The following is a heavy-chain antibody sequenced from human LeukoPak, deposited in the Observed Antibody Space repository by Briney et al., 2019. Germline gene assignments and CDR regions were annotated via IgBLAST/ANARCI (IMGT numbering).Heavy chain of an antibody. Sequence: SETLSLTCTVSGGSISGYSWSWIRQPPGKGLEWIGYIYYSGSTNYNPSLKSRVTISVDTSKNQFSLKLSSVTAADTAVYYCARGEGYSYGSYFDYWGQGTLVTVSS. CDR1: GGSISGYS. V-gene: IGHV4-59*01. CDR3: ARGEGYSYGSYFDY. D-gene: IGHD5-18*01. J-gene: IGHJ4*02. CDR2: IYYSGST.